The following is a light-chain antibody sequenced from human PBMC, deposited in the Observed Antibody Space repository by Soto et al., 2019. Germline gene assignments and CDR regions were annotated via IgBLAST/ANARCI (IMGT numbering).Light chain of an antibody. J-gene: IGKJ4*02. CDR1: QSVSFN. CDR3: QQYSDWPLT. CDR2: GAS. V-gene: IGKV3-15*01. Sequence: EILMTQSPVTLPVSPGERATISCRASQSVSFNLAWYQQKPGQTPRVPIYGASTRGTGIPDRISGSGSGTEFNLTISSLQSEDFAVYYCQQYSDWPLTFGGGTKVDIK.